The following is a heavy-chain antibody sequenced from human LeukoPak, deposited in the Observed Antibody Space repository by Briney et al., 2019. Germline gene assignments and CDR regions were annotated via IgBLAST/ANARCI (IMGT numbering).Heavy chain of an antibody. D-gene: IGHD4-11*01. J-gene: IGHJ3*02. CDR2: INPNSGGT. CDR1: GYTFTSYY. V-gene: IGHV1-2*02. Sequence: ASVKVSCKASGYTFTSYYMHWVRQAPGQGLEWVGWINPNSGGTNYAQKFQGRVTMTRDTSITTAYMELSRLTSDDTALYYCAKQLRDAFDIWGQGTMVTVS. CDR3: AKQLRDAFDI.